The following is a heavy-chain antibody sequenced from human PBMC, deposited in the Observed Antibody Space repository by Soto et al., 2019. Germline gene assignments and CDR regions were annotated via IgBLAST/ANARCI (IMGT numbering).Heavy chain of an antibody. J-gene: IGHJ6*02. V-gene: IGHV3-21*01. CDR1: GFTFNTYT. CDR2: ISSRSIYI. Sequence: EVQLVESGGGLVKPGGSLRLSCAASGFTFNTYTMNWVRQAPGKGLEWVSSISSRSIYIYYADSVTGRFTISRDDARNSLYLQMSSRSAEDTAVYYCAREEVSRPNTYHGLDVWGQGTTVTVSS. CDR3: AREEVSRPNTYHGLDV.